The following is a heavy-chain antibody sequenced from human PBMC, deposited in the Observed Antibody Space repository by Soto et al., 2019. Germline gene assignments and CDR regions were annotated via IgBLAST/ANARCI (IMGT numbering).Heavy chain of an antibody. CDR1: GDSISSGDFS. CDR2: IYYGGST. Sequence: PSATLSLTCAVSGDSISSGDFSWNWIRQPPGKGLEYIGYIYYGGSTYYNPSLQSRVTMSVDRSRNQFSLKLNSVTAADTAVYYCARVRREYDNSGPVDYWGQGTLVTVS. D-gene: IGHD3-22*01. CDR3: ARVRREYDNSGPVDY. V-gene: IGHV4-30-2*01. J-gene: IGHJ4*02.